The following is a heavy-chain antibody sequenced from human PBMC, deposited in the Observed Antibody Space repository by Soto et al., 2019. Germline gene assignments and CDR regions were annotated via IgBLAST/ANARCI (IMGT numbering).Heavy chain of an antibody. CDR3: AKGWCDS. CDR2: ISHGGST. J-gene: IGHJ5*01. V-gene: IGHV4-4*02. CDR1: GGSINSSYW. Sequence: QVQLQESGPGLVKPSETLSLTCVVSGGSINSSYWWNWVRQPPGKGLEWIGEISHGGSTNFNPSLKSRATISVDKSKTHLSLKLDSVTAADTAVYYCAKGWCDSWGQGTLVTVSS.